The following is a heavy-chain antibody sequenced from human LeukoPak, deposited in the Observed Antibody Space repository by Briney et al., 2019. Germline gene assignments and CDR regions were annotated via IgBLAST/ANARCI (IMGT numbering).Heavy chain of an antibody. Sequence: QPGGSLRLSCAASGFTFSSYAMSWVRQAPGKGLEWVSSISGSGGSTYYADSVKGRFTISRDNSRNTLSLQMNSLRTDDTAVYYCANGGRYCSGGSCYWGGAFDIWGQGTMVTVSS. J-gene: IGHJ3*02. V-gene: IGHV3-23*01. D-gene: IGHD2-15*01. CDR2: ISGSGGST. CDR3: ANGGRYCSGGSCYWGGAFDI. CDR1: GFTFSSYA.